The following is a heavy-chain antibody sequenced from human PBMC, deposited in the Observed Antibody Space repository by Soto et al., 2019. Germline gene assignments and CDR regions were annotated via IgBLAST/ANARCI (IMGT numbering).Heavy chain of an antibody. CDR3: AKGGSSGWPGGEDF. CDR2: ITSDGSTT. Sequence: EVQLLESGGGLVQPGGSLRLSCVVSGFTFSNYAMSWVRKTPGKGLEWVSGITSDGSTTWYADFVEGRFTISRDNSKNTMYLQLNSPRAEDAAVYFCAKGGSSGWPGGEDFWGQGTMVTVSS. D-gene: IGHD6-19*01. V-gene: IGHV3-23*01. J-gene: IGHJ4*02. CDR1: GFTFSNYA.